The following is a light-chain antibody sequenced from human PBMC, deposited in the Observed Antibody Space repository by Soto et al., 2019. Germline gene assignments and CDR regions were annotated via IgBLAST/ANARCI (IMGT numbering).Light chain of an antibody. Sequence: QSVLTQPPSVSAAPGQKVTISCSGSSSNIGNNYVSWYQQLPGTAPKLLMYDNNKRPSGIPDRFSGSKSGTSATLGITVRQTVDEAEYYCGTWESSLSAVGFGGGPKLTVL. CDR3: GTWESSLSAVG. V-gene: IGLV1-51*01. CDR2: DNN. J-gene: IGLJ2*01. CDR1: SSNIGNNY.